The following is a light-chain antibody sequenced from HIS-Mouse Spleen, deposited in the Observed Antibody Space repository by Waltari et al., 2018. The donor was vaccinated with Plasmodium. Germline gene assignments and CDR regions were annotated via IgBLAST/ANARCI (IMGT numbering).Light chain of an antibody. Sequence: SSALTQPPSVSVSPVQTARITSSGDTLPDKYAYSYQQKSGSAPVLVIYEDSKRPSGSPERCSGSSSGTMATLTISGAQVEDEADYYCYSTDSSGNHRVFGGGTKLTVL. CDR1: TLPDKY. J-gene: IGLJ3*02. V-gene: IGLV3-10*01. CDR3: YSTDSSGNHRV. CDR2: EDS.